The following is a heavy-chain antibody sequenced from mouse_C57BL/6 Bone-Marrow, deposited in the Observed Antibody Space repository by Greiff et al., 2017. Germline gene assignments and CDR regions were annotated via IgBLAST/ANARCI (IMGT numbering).Heavy chain of an antibody. CDR3: ARGGYNGGFAY. CDR1: GYTFTSYW. V-gene: IGHV1-64*01. Sequence: QVQLQQPGAELVKPGASVKLSCKASGYTFTSYWMHWVKQRPGQGIEWIGMIHPNSGSTNYNEKFKSKATLTVDKSSSTAYMQLSSLTSQDSAVYYCARGGYNGGFAYWGQGTLVTVPA. CDR2: IHPNSGST. D-gene: IGHD1-3*01. J-gene: IGHJ3*01.